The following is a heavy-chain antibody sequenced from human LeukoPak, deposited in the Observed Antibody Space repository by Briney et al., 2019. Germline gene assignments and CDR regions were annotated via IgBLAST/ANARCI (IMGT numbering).Heavy chain of an antibody. CDR1: GYTFTSYG. CDR3: ARVGFGRYYYYYYGMDV. CDR2: ISAYNGNT. Sequence: ASVKVSCKASGYTFTSYGISWVRQAPGQGLEWMGWISAYNGNTNYAQKLQGRVTMTTGTSTSTAYMELRSLRSDDTAVYYCARVGFGRYYYYYYGMDVWGQGTTVTVSS. D-gene: IGHD3/OR15-3a*01. V-gene: IGHV1-18*01. J-gene: IGHJ6*02.